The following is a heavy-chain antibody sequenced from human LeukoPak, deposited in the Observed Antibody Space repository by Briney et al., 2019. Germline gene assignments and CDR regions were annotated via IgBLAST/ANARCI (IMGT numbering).Heavy chain of an antibody. CDR3: AREMTTVTTFLYYYYYGMDV. J-gene: IGHJ6*02. CDR2: IWYDGSNK. V-gene: IGHV3-33*01. Sequence: GGSLRLSCAASGFTFSSYGMHWVRQAPGKGLEWVAVIWYDGSNKYYADSVKGRFTISRDNSKNTLYLQMNSLRAEDTAVYYCAREMTTVTTFLYYYYYGMDVWGQGTTVTVSS. D-gene: IGHD4-17*01. CDR1: GFTFSSYG.